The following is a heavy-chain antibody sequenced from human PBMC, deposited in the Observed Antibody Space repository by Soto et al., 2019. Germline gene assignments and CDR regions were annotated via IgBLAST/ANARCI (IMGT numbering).Heavy chain of an antibody. CDR1: GFTFSTYS. J-gene: IGHJ6*02. D-gene: IGHD1-26*01. V-gene: IGHV3-48*02. CDR2: ISGTTNTI. CDR3: ARAKYSENYKFYYYGLDV. Sequence: EVQLVESGGGLVQPGGSLRLSCAASGFTFSTYSMNWVRQAPGKGLEWVSYISGTTNTIYYADSVKGRFTISRDNARNSLYLQMNRLRDEDTAVYYCARAKYSENYKFYYYGLDVWGQGTTVTVSS.